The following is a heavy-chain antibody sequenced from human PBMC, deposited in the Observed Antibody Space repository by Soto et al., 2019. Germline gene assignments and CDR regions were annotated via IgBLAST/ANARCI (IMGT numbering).Heavy chain of an antibody. CDR3: ARDTKLYVDTAMSPDYYYYYMDV. Sequence: QVPLVQSGAEVKKPGSSVKVSCKASGGTFSSYTISWVRQAPGQGLEWMGRIIPILGIANYAQKFQGRVTITADKSTSTAYMELSSLRSEDTAVYYCARDTKLYVDTAMSPDYYYYYMDVWGKGTTVTVSS. J-gene: IGHJ6*03. CDR1: GGTFSSYT. CDR2: IIPILGIA. D-gene: IGHD5-18*01. V-gene: IGHV1-69*08.